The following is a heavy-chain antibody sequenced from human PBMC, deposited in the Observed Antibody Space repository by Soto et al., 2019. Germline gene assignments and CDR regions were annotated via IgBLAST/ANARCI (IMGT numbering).Heavy chain of an antibody. Sequence: SGGAPRLSCAASGCTFSSYWLHWVRQAPGKGLVWVSRINTDGSTTNYADSVKGRFTISRDNAKNTLYLQMNSLRAEDTAVYYCARSFDIWGQGTMVTVSS. J-gene: IGHJ3*02. CDR1: GCTFSSYW. CDR3: ARSFDI. CDR2: INTDGSTT. V-gene: IGHV3-74*01.